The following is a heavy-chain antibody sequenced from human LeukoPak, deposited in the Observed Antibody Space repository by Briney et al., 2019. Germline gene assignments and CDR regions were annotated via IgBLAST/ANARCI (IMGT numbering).Heavy chain of an antibody. Sequence: SETLSLTCTVSGGSISSMTYYWGWIRQPPGKGLEWIGNVYHSGSTYYSPSLESRVTISIDTSRNQFSLKLSSVTAADTAVYYCARRGVGVIVSNDAFAIWGRGTMVTVSS. V-gene: IGHV4-39*01. J-gene: IGHJ3*02. CDR1: GGSISSMTYY. CDR3: ARRGVGVIVSNDAFAI. CDR2: VYHSGST. D-gene: IGHD2-21*01.